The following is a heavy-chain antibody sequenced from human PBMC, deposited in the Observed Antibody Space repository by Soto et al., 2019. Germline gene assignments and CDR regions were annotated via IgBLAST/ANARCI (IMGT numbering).Heavy chain of an antibody. CDR2: IIPIFGTA. CDR3: ARGGLADSSGYYGGMDV. J-gene: IGHJ6*01. D-gene: IGHD3-22*01. Sequence: SVKVSCKASGGTFSSYAISWVRQAPGQGLEWMGGIIPIFGTANYAQKFQGRVTITADESTSTAYMELSSLRSEDTAVYYCARGGLADSSGYYGGMDVWGQGTTVTVSS. CDR1: GGTFSSYA. V-gene: IGHV1-69*13.